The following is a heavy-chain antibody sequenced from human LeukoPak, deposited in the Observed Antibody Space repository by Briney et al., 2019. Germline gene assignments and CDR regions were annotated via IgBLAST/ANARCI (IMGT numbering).Heavy chain of an antibody. D-gene: IGHD3-16*01. CDR2: IYSGGST. CDR1: GFTVSSNY. CDR3: AYMLRGPFHY. J-gene: IGHJ4*02. V-gene: IGHV3-66*01. Sequence: PGGSLRLSCAASGFTVSSNYMSWVRQAPGKGLEWVSVIYSGGSTYYADSVKGRFTISRDNSKNTLDLQMNSLRAEDTAIYYCAYMLRGPFHYWGQGTLVTVSS.